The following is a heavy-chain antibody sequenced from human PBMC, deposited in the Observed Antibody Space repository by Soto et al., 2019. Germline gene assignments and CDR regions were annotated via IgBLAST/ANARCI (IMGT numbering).Heavy chain of an antibody. V-gene: IGHV4-61*01. Sequence: SETLSLTCTVSGGSVSSGSYYWSWIRQPPGKGLEWIGYIYYSGSTNYNPSLKSRVTISVDTSKNQFSLKLSSVTAADTAVYLCSRDWGGFDFWRWYWGENWFDPWGQGTLVTVSS. D-gene: IGHD3-3*01. CDR3: SRDWGGFDFWRWYWGENWFDP. J-gene: IGHJ5*02. CDR2: IYYSGST. CDR1: GGSVSSGSYY.